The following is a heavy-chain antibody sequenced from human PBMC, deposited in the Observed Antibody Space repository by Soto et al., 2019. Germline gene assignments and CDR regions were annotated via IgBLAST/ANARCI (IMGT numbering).Heavy chain of an antibody. CDR3: ARGGGGSSWKEHDWVDP. CDR2: ISSSSSYI. J-gene: IGHJ5*02. V-gene: IGHV3-21*01. D-gene: IGHD6-13*01. Sequence: EVQLVESGGGLVKPGGSLRLSCAASGFTFSSYSMNWVRQAPGKGLEWVSSISSSSSYIYYADSVKGRFTISRDNAKKSLYLQMNRLRAEDTAVYYCARGGGGSSWKEHDWVDPWGQGTLVTVSS. CDR1: GFTFSSYS.